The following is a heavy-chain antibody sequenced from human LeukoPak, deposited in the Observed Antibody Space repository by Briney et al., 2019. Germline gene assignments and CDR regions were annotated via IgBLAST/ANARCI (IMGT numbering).Heavy chain of an antibody. CDR2: INHSGST. CDR1: GGSISSYY. Sequence: SETLSLTCTVSGGSISSYYWSWIRQPPGKGQEWIGEINHSGSTNYNPSLKRRVTISVDTSKNQFSLKVSPVTAADTAVYYCARGRTGYQLLPTKKDYSYYYVDVWDKGTTVTVSS. D-gene: IGHD2-2*01. CDR3: ARGRTGYQLLPTKKDYSYYYVDV. J-gene: IGHJ6*03. V-gene: IGHV4-34*01.